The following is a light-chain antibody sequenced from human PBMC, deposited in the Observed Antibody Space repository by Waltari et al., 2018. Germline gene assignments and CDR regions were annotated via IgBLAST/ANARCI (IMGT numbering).Light chain of an antibody. CDR3: QQYYDSPLT. CDR1: ESVLFSSRNKNH. CDR2: WAS. V-gene: IGKV4-1*01. J-gene: IGKJ4*01. Sequence: DIVMTQSPDSLAVSLGERDTINCKSSESVLFSSRNKNHLAWYQQKPGHPPKLLLYWASTRESGVPDRFSGSGSGTDFTLTISSLQAEDVAIYYCQQYYDSPLTFGGGTKVEIK.